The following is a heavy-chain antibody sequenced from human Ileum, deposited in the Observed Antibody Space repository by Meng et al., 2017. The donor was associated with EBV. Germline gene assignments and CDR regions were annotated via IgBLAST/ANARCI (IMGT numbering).Heavy chain of an antibody. CDR1: GFPVSSYH. Sequence: EGELVESGGCLIQPRGSLRLLCATSGFPVSSYHMSWVCQATGKGLEWVSTIYIGGDTFYADFVKDRFTISRDNSKNTLFLQMNRLTVEDTAVYYCARGPDWAKGGYWGLGTLVTVSS. J-gene: IGHJ4*02. D-gene: IGHD3/OR15-3a*01. V-gene: IGHV3-53*01. CDR3: ARGPDWAKGGY. CDR2: IYIGGDT.